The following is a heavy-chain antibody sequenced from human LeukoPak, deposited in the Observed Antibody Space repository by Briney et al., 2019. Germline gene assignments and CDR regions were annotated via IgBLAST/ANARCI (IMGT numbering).Heavy chain of an antibody. Sequence: GGSLRLSCAASGFTFSSYGMHWVRQAPGKGLEWVAVISYDGSNKYYADSVKGRFTISRDNSKNTLYLQMNSLRAEDTAVYYCAKDSYYYDSSGYTDYWGQGTLVTVSS. CDR2: ISYDGSNK. J-gene: IGHJ4*02. D-gene: IGHD3-22*01. CDR3: AKDSYYYDSSGYTDY. CDR1: GFTFSSYG. V-gene: IGHV3-30*18.